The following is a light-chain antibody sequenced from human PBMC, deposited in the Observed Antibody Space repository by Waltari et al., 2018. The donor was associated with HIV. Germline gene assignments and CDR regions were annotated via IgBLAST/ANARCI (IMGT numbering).Light chain of an antibody. J-gene: IGLJ2*01. CDR2: RNN. Sequence: WYHQFPGTAPKLLIYRNNKRPSGVPDRFAGFNGGTSSALTICGHGEDDEAYYCCAAYADSRLVVFGAGTTLTVL. CDR3: AAYADSRLVV. V-gene: IGLV1-47*01.